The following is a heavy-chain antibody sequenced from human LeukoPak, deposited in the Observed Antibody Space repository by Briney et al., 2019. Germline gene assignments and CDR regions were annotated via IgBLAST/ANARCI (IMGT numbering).Heavy chain of an antibody. J-gene: IGHJ4*02. Sequence: SETLSLTCTVSGGSISSYYWSWIRQPPGKGLEYIGYIYYSGSTNYHPSLKSRVSISVDTSKKQFSLKLSSVTAADTAVYYCARSFGNYYDISGCEDYWGQGTLVTVSS. CDR1: GGSISSYY. CDR3: ARSFGNYYDISGCEDY. V-gene: IGHV4-59*08. CDR2: IYYSGST. D-gene: IGHD3-22*01.